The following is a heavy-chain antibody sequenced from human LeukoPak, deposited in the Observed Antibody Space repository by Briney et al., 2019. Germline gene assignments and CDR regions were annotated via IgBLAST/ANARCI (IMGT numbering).Heavy chain of an antibody. Sequence: PGGSLRLSCAASGFTFSGYSMNWVRQAPGKGLEWVSYISSSSNTIYYADSVKGRFTISRDNAKNSLYLQMNSLRAEDTAVYYCAREAPMWYWGQGTLVTVSS. D-gene: IGHD2-21*01. CDR2: ISSSSNTI. V-gene: IGHV3-48*04. CDR1: GFTFSGYS. CDR3: AREAPMWY. J-gene: IGHJ4*02.